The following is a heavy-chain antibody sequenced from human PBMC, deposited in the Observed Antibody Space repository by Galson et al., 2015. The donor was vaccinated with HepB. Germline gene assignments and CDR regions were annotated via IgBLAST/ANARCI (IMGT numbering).Heavy chain of an antibody. Sequence: SLRLSCAASGFTFGSHSMNWVRQAPGEGLEWSSYISSSSSATYYADSVKGRFTISRDNAQNSLYLQMSSLRDEDTAVYYCARDPGIGDDWYYFDYWGLGTLVTASS. CDR3: ARDPGIGDDWYYFDY. CDR2: ISSSSSAT. V-gene: IGHV3-48*02. J-gene: IGHJ4*02. D-gene: IGHD3-9*01. CDR1: GFTFGSHS.